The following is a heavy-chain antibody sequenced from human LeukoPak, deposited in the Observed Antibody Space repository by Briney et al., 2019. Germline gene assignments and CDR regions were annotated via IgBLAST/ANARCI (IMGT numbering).Heavy chain of an antibody. CDR1: GFTFDDYA. CDR3: AKGASYGTYDAFDF. J-gene: IGHJ3*01. Sequence: GRSLRLSCAASGFTFDDYAMHWVRQAPGKGLEWVSGISWNSGSIGYADSAKGRFTISRDNAKSSLSLQMNSLRAEDMALYYCAKGASYGTYDAFDFWGQGTMVTVSS. CDR2: ISWNSGSI. V-gene: IGHV3-9*03. D-gene: IGHD3-16*01.